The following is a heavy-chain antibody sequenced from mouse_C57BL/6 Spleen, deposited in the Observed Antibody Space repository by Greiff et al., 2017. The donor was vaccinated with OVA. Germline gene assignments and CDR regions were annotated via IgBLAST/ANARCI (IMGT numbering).Heavy chain of an antibody. CDR2: IYPGDGDT. Sequence: VQLQQSGPELVKPGASVKISCKASGYAFSSSWMNWVKQRPGKGLEWIGRIYPGDGDTNYNGKFKGKATLTADKSSSTAYMQLSSLTSEDSAVYFCARSEAYYSNYVDYFDYWGQGTTLTVSS. V-gene: IGHV1-82*01. D-gene: IGHD2-5*01. J-gene: IGHJ2*01. CDR1: GYAFSSSW. CDR3: ARSEAYYSNYVDYFDY.